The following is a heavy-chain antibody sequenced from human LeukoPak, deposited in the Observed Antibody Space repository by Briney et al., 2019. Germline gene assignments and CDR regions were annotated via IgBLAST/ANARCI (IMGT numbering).Heavy chain of an antibody. CDR2: IYPGDSDT. CDR3: ARRATGTTKWFDP. J-gene: IGHJ5*02. CDR1: GYIFTNYW. D-gene: IGHD1-1*01. Sequence: GESLKISCKGSGYIFTNYWIGWVRQMPGKCLEWMGIIYPGDSDTRYSPSFQGQVTMSADKSISTAYLKWSSLKASDTAMYYCARRATGTTKWFDPWGQGTLVTVSS. V-gene: IGHV5-51*01.